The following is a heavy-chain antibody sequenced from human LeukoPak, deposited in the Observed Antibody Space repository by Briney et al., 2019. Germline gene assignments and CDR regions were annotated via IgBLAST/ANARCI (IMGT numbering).Heavy chain of an antibody. CDR3: ARGYPPYCSSTSCYLLDP. CDR2: IIPIFGTA. CDR1: GGTFSSYA. Sequence: SVKVSCKASGGTFSSYAISWVRQAPGQGLEWMGGIIPIFGTANYAQKFQGRVTITADESTSTAYMELSSLRSEDTAVYYCARGYPPYCSSTSCYLLDPWGQGALVTVSS. J-gene: IGHJ5*02. D-gene: IGHD2-2*01. V-gene: IGHV1-69*13.